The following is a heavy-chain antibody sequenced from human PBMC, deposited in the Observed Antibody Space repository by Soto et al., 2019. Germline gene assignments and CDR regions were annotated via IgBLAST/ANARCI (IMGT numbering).Heavy chain of an antibody. CDR1: GYTFTIYG. V-gene: IGHV1-18*04. D-gene: IGHD3-22*01. Sequence: QVQLVQSGAEVKKPGTSVKVSCKASGYTFTIYGISWVRQAPGQGLEWMGWISGYNGNTDYAQNLQDRVTLTTDASTSSVYMELRSLRSDDTAVYYCARVDYYVSSGDYGYWGQGTLITVSS. CDR3: ARVDYYVSSGDYGY. J-gene: IGHJ4*02. CDR2: ISGYNGNT.